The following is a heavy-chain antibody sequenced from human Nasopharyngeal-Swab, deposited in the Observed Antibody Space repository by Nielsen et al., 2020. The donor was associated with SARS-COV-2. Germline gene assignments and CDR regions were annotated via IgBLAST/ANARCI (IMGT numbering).Heavy chain of an antibody. CDR2: IYYSGST. J-gene: IGHJ5*02. CDR1: GASISSGGYY. D-gene: IGHD1-1*01. Sequence: TLSLTCTVSGASISSGGYYWSWIRQHPGKGLEWIGYIYYSGSTYYNPSLKSRVTISVDTSKNQFSLKLSSVTAADTAVYYCAKGGHWRLDPWGQGTLVTVSS. CDR3: AKGGHWRLDP. V-gene: IGHV4-31*03.